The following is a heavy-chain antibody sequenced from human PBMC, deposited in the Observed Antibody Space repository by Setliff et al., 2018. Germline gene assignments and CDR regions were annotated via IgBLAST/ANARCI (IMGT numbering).Heavy chain of an antibody. D-gene: IGHD6-19*01. V-gene: IGHV4-61*09. CDR3: ARASSGWYSAYYYYMDV. CDR2: INRRGST. J-gene: IGHJ6*03. CDR1: GGSVGNSHYY. Sequence: PSETLSLTCTVSGGSVGNSHYYWSWIRQPAGKGLEWIGHINRRGSTNFSPSLKSRVTISLDTSKNQFSLNLTSVTAADTAVYYCARASSGWYSAYYYYMDVWGKGTTVTVSS.